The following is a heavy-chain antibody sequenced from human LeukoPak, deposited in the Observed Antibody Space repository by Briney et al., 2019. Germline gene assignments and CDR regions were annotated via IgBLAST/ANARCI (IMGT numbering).Heavy chain of an antibody. V-gene: IGHV3-9*01. CDR1: GFTFDDYA. Sequence: GRSLRLSCAASGFTFDDYAMHWVRQAPGKGLEWVSGISWNSGSIGYADSVKGRFTISRDNSKNTLYLQMNSLRAEDTAVYYCAKDRAIGCFDYWGQGTLVTVSS. CDR3: AKDRAIGCFDY. CDR2: ISWNSGSI. D-gene: IGHD6-19*01. J-gene: IGHJ4*02.